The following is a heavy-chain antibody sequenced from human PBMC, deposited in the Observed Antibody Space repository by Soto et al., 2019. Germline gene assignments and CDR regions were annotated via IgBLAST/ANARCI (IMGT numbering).Heavy chain of an antibody. Sequence: QVQLVQSGAEVKKPGSSVKVSCKASGGTFSSYTISWVRQAPGQGLEWMGRIIPIPGIANYAPKFQGRVTITADKSTIRPYMELSSLRSEETVVYYCARFRISYGMDVWGQGTTVTVSS. J-gene: IGHJ6*02. V-gene: IGHV1-69*02. CDR3: ARFRISYGMDV. CDR1: GGTFSSYT. CDR2: IIPIPGIA. D-gene: IGHD2-15*01.